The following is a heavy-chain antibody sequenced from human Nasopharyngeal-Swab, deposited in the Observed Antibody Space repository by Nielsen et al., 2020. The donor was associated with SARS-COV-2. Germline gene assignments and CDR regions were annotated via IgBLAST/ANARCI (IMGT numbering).Heavy chain of an antibody. V-gene: IGHV1-18*01. D-gene: IGHD3-3*01. J-gene: IGHJ4*02. CDR3: AGDMDEWLVVPSLSFDY. Sequence: ASLKVSCKASGYSSRSYGINWVRQAPGQGLEWMGWISVYNADTNYAQKIQGRVSMTTDTSTSTAYMELRSLRSDDTAVYYCAGDMDEWLVVPSLSFDYWGQGTLVTVSS. CDR1: GYSSRSYG. CDR2: ISVYNADT.